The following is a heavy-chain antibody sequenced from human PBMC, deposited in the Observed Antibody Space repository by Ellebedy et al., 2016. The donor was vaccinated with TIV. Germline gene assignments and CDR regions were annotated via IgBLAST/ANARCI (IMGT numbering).Heavy chain of an antibody. D-gene: IGHD1-1*01. J-gene: IGHJ4*02. CDR2: FYHGGIP. Sequence: MPSETLSLTCAVSGGSINSSYWAWIRQPPGEALEWIAYFYHGGIPIYSPSPKSRVSISVDTPKNNFSLRLRSVTAADTAVYYCATYNMGRLDHWGQGTLVTVSS. CDR3: ATYNMGRLDH. V-gene: IGHV4-59*08. CDR1: GGSINSSY.